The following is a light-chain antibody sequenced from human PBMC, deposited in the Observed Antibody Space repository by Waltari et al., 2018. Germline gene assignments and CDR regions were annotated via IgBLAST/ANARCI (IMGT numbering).Light chain of an antibody. CDR2: DVS. CDR1: STNAGGYNY. J-gene: IGLJ2*01. Sequence: QSALTQPASVSGSPGQSLTISFTGTSTNAGGYNYVSWYQQHPGKAPKLMIFDVSNRPSGVSNRFSGSKSGNTASLTISGLQAEDEADYYCSSYISSSTLELFGGGTSLTVL. V-gene: IGLV2-14*03. CDR3: SSYISSSTLEL.